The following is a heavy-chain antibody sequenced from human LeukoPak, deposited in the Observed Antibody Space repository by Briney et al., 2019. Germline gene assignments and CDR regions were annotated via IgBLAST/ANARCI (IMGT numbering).Heavy chain of an antibody. CDR1: GFTFSSYA. D-gene: IGHD3-22*01. CDR2: ISGSGGST. Sequence: GGSLRLSCAASGFTFSSYAMSWVRQAPGKGLEWVSAISGSGGSTYYADSVKGRFSISRDNSKSTLSLQMNSLRAEDTAVYFCCGYYSDTSGYRYWGQGTLVTVSS. CDR3: CGYYSDTSGYRY. V-gene: IGHV3-23*01. J-gene: IGHJ4*02.